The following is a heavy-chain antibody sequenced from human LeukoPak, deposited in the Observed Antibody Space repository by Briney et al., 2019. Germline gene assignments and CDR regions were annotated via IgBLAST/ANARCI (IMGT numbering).Heavy chain of an antibody. Sequence: GGSLRLSCAASGFTFSSYAMSWVRQAPGKGLEWASTISGSGGSTYYADSVKGRFTISRDNSKNTLYLQMNSLRAEDTAMYYCAKGMGSMTAIAHDYWGQGTLVTVSS. J-gene: IGHJ4*02. V-gene: IGHV3-23*01. CDR1: GFTFSSYA. CDR2: ISGSGGST. D-gene: IGHD3-16*01. CDR3: AKGMGSMTAIAHDY.